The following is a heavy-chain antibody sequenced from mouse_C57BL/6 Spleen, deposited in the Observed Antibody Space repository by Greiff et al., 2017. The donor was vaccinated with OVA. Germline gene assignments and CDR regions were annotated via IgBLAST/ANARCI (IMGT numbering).Heavy chain of an antibody. V-gene: IGHV1-53*01. D-gene: IGHD1-1*01. Sequence: VQLQQPGTELVKPGASVKLSCKASGYTFTSYWMHWVKQRPGQGLEWIGNINPSNGGTNYNEKFKSKATLTVDKSSSTAYMQLSSLTSEDSAVYYCARSEFITTVVAPPEFAYWGQGTLVTVSA. J-gene: IGHJ3*01. CDR3: ARSEFITTVVAPPEFAY. CDR2: INPSNGGT. CDR1: GYTFTSYW.